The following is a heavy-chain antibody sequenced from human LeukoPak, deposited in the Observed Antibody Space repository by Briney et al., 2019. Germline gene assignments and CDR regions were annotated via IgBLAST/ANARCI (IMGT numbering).Heavy chain of an antibody. J-gene: IGHJ3*02. D-gene: IGHD1-26*01. CDR1: GGTFSSYA. V-gene: IGHV1-69*06. CDR3: ARDNLPWEPLGRTGAFDI. CDR2: IIPIFGTA. Sequence: EASVKVSCKASGGTFSSYAISWVRQAPGQGLEWMGGIIPIFGTANYAQKFQGRVTITADKSTSTAYMELSSLRSEDTAVYYCARDNLPWEPLGRTGAFDIWGQGTMVTVSS.